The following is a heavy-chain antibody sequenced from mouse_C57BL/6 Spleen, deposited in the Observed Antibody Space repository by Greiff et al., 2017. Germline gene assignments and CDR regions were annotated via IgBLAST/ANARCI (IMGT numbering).Heavy chain of an antibody. V-gene: IGHV1-69*01. CDR2: IDPSDSYT. CDR1: GYTFTSYW. D-gene: IGHD1-1*01. CDR3: ARKGGYYSVFDY. Sequence: QVQLKQPGAELVMPGASVKLSCKASGYTFTSYWMHWVKQRPGQGLEWIGEIDPSDSYTNYNQKFKGKSTLTVDKSSSTAYMQLSSLTSEDSAVYYCARKGGYYSVFDYWGQGTTLTVSS. J-gene: IGHJ2*01.